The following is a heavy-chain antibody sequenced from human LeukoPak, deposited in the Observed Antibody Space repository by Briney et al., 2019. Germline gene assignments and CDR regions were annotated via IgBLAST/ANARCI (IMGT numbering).Heavy chain of an antibody. CDR3: ARSTAGLDS. CDR1: GFTFSTYW. CDR2: IMEDGSEK. D-gene: IGHD1-1*01. Sequence: GGSLRLSCVVSGFTFSTYWMGWVRQAPGKGLEWVANIMEDGSEKYYVDSVKGRFTISRDNLKNSLYLQMDSLRPEDTAVCYCARSTAGLDSWGQGTLVTVSS. V-gene: IGHV3-7*01. J-gene: IGHJ4*02.